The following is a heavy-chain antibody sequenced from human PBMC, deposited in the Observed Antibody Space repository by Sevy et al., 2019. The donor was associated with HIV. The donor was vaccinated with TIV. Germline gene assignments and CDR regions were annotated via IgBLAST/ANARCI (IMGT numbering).Heavy chain of an antibody. V-gene: IGHV1-69*13. CDR3: ARDKNYYISGSFDY. D-gene: IGHD3-10*01. CDR2: IIAVFGTT. CDR1: GGIFRSNA. J-gene: IGHJ4*01. Sequence: ASVKVSCKASGGIFRSNAISWVRQAPGQGLEWMGGIIAVFGTTHYAQKFLGRVTITADESRSTAYMELSSLKSEDTAVYYCARDKNYYISGSFDYWGQGSQVTVSS.